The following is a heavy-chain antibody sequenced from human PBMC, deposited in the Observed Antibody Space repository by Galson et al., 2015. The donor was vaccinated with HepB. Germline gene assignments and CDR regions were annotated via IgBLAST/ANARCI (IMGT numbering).Heavy chain of an antibody. CDR3: ARGGGSFGY. V-gene: IGHV3-21*06. CDR2: INSGSTSI. CDR1: GFSFSDSA. J-gene: IGHJ4*02. Sequence: SLRLSCAASGFSFSDSAMSWVRQAPGKGLEWVSSINSGSTSIHYADSLRGRVTISRDNTKNSLYLQMNSLQVEDTAVYYCARGGGSFGYWGQGTLVTVSS. D-gene: IGHD1-26*01.